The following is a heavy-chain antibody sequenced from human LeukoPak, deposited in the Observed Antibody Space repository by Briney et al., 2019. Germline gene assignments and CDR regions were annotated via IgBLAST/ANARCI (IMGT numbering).Heavy chain of an antibody. V-gene: IGHV1-69*13. Sequence: SVKVSCKASGGTFSTYSINWVRQAPGQGLEWMGGIIPMFGATNHALSFQGRVTFTADESTSTAYMELSSLRSEDTAVYYCARGDYGGWAEYFLHWGQGTLVIVPS. CDR3: ARGDYGGWAEYFLH. CDR2: IIPMFGAT. J-gene: IGHJ1*01. CDR1: GGTFSTYS. D-gene: IGHD4-23*01.